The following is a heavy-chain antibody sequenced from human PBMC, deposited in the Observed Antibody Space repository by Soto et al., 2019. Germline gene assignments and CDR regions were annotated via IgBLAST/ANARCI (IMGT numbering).Heavy chain of an antibody. J-gene: IGHJ5*02. CDR1: GGSISSGGYY. Sequence: QVQLQESGPGLVKPSQTLSLTCTVSGGSISSGGYYWSWIRQHPGKGLEWIGYIYYSGSTYYNPSLKSRVTISVDTSKNQFSLKLGSVTAADTAVYYCARDIDGGIAALGWFDPWGQGTLVTVSS. CDR2: IYYSGST. V-gene: IGHV4-31*03. CDR3: ARDIDGGIAALGWFDP. D-gene: IGHD6-13*01.